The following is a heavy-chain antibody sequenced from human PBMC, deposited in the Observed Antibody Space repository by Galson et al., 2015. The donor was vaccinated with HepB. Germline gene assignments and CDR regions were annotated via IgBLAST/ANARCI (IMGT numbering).Heavy chain of an antibody. CDR2: ISTYSGNT. V-gene: IGHV1-18*01. Sequence: SVKVSCKASGYTFTSSGISWVRQAPGQGLEWMGWISTYSGNTNYAQKLLDRVTMTTDTSTTTAYMELRSLRSDDTAVYYCVRDKDPAFDIWGQGTMVAVSS. CDR3: VRDKDPAFDI. CDR1: GYTFTSSG. J-gene: IGHJ3*02.